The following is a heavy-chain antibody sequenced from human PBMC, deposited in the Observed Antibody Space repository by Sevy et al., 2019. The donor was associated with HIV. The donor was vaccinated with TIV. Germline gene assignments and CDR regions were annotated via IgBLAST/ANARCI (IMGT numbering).Heavy chain of an antibody. CDR2: IVPVFGTS. Sequence: ASVKVSCKASGGTLTNYAISWVRQAPGQGLEWMGEIVPVFGTSHHARSFQGRVTITADESTSTAYMELRSLRSEDTAGYYGTGGADCSNGVCYPRGFDPWGQGTLVTVSS. CDR1: GGTLTNYA. D-gene: IGHD2-8*01. V-gene: IGHV1-69*13. CDR3: TGGADCSNGVCYPRGFDP. J-gene: IGHJ5*02.